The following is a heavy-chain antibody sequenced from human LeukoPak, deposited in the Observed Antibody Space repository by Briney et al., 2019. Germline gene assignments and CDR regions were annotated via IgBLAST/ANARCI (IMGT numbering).Heavy chain of an antibody. CDR1: GLIVSSTY. V-gene: IGHV3-53*01. CDR2: IYSGGGT. CDR3: VGEGKY. D-gene: IGHD4-17*01. Sequence: GGSLRLSCAASGLIVSSTYMTGVRQAPGKGLEWVSVIYSGGGTNYADSLKGRFSISRDNSKNTLYLQMKSLRAEDTAVYYCVGEGKYWGQGTLVTVSS. J-gene: IGHJ4*02.